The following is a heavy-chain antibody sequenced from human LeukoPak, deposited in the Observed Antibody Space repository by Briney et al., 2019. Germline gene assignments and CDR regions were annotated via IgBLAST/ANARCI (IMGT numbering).Heavy chain of an antibody. J-gene: IGHJ4*02. CDR1: GYTFTCYY. CDR2: INPNSGGT. V-gene: IGHV1-2*02. Sequence: ASVKVSCKASGYTFTCYYMHWVRQAPRQGLEWMGWINPNSGGTNYAQKFQGRVTMTRDTSISTAYMELSRLRSDDTAVYYCARELGVPPDCSSTSCYLDYWGQGTLVTVSS. D-gene: IGHD2-2*01. CDR3: ARELGVPPDCSSTSCYLDY.